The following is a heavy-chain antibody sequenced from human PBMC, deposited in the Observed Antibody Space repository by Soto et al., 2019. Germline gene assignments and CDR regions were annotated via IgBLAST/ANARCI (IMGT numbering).Heavy chain of an antibody. CDR2: IYYSGST. CDR1: GGSISSSSYY. J-gene: IGHJ4*02. V-gene: IGHV4-39*01. Sequence: QLLESGPGLVKPSETLSLTCTVSGGSISSSSYYWGWIRQPPGKGLEWIGSIYYSGSTYYNPSLKSRVTISVDTSKNQFSLKLSSVTAADTAVYYCARRGGDYYLRFDYWGQGTLVTVSS. CDR3: ARRGGDYYLRFDY. D-gene: IGHD4-17*01.